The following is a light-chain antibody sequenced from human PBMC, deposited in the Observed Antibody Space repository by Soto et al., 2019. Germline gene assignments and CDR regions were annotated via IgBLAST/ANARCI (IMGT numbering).Light chain of an antibody. CDR2: GAS. V-gene: IGKV3-20*01. CDR3: QQFGCPSRT. Sequence: VFTQSAHTLSMSPGERATLSCRASQGISNTYLAWYQQKPGHAPRLLIYGASFRATGIPDRFTGSGSVTDFTLTITRLEPEDLAVYYCQQFGCPSRTSGQG. J-gene: IGKJ1*01. CDR1: QGISNTY.